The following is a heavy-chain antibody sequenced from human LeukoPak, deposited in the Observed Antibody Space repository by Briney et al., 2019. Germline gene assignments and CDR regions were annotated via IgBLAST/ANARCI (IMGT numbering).Heavy chain of an antibody. CDR2: MNPNNGNT. J-gene: IGHJ4*02. CDR1: GYTFTSYD. CDR3: ARGKYMYGHDIEN. Sequence: ASVKVSCKASGYTFTSYDINWVRRATGQGLEWMGWMNPNNGNTGDAQKFQGSVNMTRIASIGTVDVELSSLRYVDTAVEHFARGKYMYGHDIENWGEGTLVTVS. V-gene: IGHV1-8*01. D-gene: IGHD2-8*01.